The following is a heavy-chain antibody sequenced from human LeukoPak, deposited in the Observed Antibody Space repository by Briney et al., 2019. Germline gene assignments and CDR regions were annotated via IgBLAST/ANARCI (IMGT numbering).Heavy chain of an antibody. V-gene: IGHV4-39*07. J-gene: IGHJ4*02. CDR1: GGSISSSSYY. D-gene: IGHD6-19*01. CDR3: ARRPKQWLGQRRGGYFDY. Sequence: SETLSLTCTVSGGSISSSSYYWGWIRQPTGKGLEWIGEINHSGSTNYNPSLKSRATISVDTSKNQFSLKLSSVTAADTAVYYCARRPKQWLGQRRGGYFDYWGQGTLVTVSS. CDR2: INHSGST.